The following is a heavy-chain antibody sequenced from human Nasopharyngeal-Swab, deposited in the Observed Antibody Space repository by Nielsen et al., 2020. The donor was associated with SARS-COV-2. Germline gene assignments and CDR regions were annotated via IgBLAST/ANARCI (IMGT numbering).Heavy chain of an antibody. Sequence: ASAKVSCKASGGTFSSYAISWVRQAPGQGLEWMGWISAHNGNTKYAPRLQGRVTMTTDTSTNTAYMELRSLRSDDMAVYYCATSLHIINTSHTFDYWGQGTLVTVSS. CDR3: ATSLHIINTSHTFDY. CDR1: GGTFSSYA. CDR2: ISAHNGNT. V-gene: IGHV1-18*03. D-gene: IGHD1-14*01. J-gene: IGHJ4*02.